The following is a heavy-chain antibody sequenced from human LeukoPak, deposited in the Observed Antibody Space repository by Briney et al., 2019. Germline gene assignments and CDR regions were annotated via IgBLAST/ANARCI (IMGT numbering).Heavy chain of an antibody. Sequence: ASVKVSCKTSGYTFTAHYIHWVRQAPGQGLEWMGWINPNSGGTNYAQKFQGTVAMTRDTSISTAYMELSRLRSDDTAVYYCARGGEGAAIDYFDYWGQGTLVTVSS. V-gene: IGHV1-2*02. CDR2: INPNSGGT. CDR3: ARGGEGAAIDYFDY. J-gene: IGHJ4*02. CDR1: GYTFTAHY. D-gene: IGHD3-10*01.